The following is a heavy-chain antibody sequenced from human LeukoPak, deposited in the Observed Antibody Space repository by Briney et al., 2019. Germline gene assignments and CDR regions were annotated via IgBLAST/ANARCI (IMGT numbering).Heavy chain of an antibody. D-gene: IGHD6-13*01. CDR2: IKQDGSVK. J-gene: IGHJ4*02. CDR1: GFSLSSYW. Sequence: PGGSLRLSCAASGFSLSSYWMSWVRQAPGKGLEWVAIIKQDGSVKAYVDSVKGRFTISRDNSRNTLYLQMNSLRAEDTAVYYCARTGYSSSWYDREFDYWGQGTLVTVSS. V-gene: IGHV3-7*05. CDR3: ARTGYSSSWYDREFDY.